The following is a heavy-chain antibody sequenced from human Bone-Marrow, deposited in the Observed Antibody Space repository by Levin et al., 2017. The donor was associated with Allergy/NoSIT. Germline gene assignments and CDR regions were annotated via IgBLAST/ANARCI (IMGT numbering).Heavy chain of an antibody. Sequence: GESLKISCKASGYTFTSYGISWVRQAPGQGLEWMGWISAYNGNTNYAQKLQGRVTMTTDTSTSTAYMELRSLRSDDTAVYYCARDRGGQYDFWSGYYDYWGQGTLVTVSS. D-gene: IGHD3-3*01. CDR3: ARDRGGQYDFWSGYYDY. CDR2: ISAYNGNT. V-gene: IGHV1-18*01. CDR1: GYTFTSYG. J-gene: IGHJ4*02.